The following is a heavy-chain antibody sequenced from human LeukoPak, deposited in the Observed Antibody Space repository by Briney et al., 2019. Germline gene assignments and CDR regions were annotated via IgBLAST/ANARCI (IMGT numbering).Heavy chain of an antibody. J-gene: IGHJ4*02. CDR1: GFTFISYA. V-gene: IGHV3-30*04. CDR3: AKDQRYFGSGSDSYFDY. CDR2: ISFHGTDT. Sequence: GGSLRLSCAASGFTFISYAIHWVRQAPGKGLEWVAVISFHGTDTFYADSVKGRFTISRDNSKNTLYLQMSSLRGDDTAVYYCAKDQRYFGSGSDSYFDYWGQGNLVTVSS. D-gene: IGHD3-10*01.